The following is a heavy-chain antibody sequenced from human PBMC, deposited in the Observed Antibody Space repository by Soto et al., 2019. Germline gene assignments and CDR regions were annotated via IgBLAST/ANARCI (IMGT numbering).Heavy chain of an antibody. CDR3: AYGSGSYDYYYGMDV. J-gene: IGHJ6*02. D-gene: IGHD3-10*01. CDR1: GYTFTGYY. Sequence: ASVKVSCKASGYTFTGYYMHWVRQAPGQGLEWMGWINPNSGGTNYAQKFQGRVTMTRDTSISTAYMELSRLRSDDTAVYYCAYGSGSYDYYYGMDVWXQGTTVTVSS. V-gene: IGHV1-2*02. CDR2: INPNSGGT.